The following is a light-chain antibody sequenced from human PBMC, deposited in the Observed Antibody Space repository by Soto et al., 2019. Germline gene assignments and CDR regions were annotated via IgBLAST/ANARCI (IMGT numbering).Light chain of an antibody. V-gene: IGLV2-14*03. CDR3: SSYTSSSTVV. J-gene: IGLJ2*01. CDR1: SSDVGGYNY. Sequence: QSALTQPASVSGSPGQSITISCTGTSSDVGGYNYVSWYQHHPGKAPKLMIYDVGNRPSGVSNRFSGSKSGNTASLTISGLQADDEDDYYCSSYTSSSTVVFGGGTKLTVL. CDR2: DVG.